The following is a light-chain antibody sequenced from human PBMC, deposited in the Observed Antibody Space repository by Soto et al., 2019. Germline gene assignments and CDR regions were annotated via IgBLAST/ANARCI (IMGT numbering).Light chain of an antibody. Sequence: EILMTQSPDTLSLSPGERSTLSCRASQSVSSSYLGWYQQKPGQANRILIYGAYSRATGINDRFSGTGSETDFTLTIRRMEPEDFAVYYCKQSDNSQITLGTGKRVEIK. CDR1: QSVSSSY. V-gene: IGKV3-20*01. CDR2: GAY. CDR3: KQSDNSQIT. J-gene: IGKJ5*01.